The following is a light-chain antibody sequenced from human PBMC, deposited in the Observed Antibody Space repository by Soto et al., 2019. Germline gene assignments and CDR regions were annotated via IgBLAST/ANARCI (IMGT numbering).Light chain of an antibody. CDR2: DVS. Sequence: QSALTQPRSVSGSPGQSVTISCTGTSSDVGGYNYVSWYQQHPGKAPKLMIYDVSKRPSGVPDRFSGSKSGNTASLTISGLQAEDEADYYCCSYEGSYYVFGTGTKLTVL. V-gene: IGLV2-11*01. CDR1: SSDVGGYNY. CDR3: CSYEGSYYV. J-gene: IGLJ1*01.